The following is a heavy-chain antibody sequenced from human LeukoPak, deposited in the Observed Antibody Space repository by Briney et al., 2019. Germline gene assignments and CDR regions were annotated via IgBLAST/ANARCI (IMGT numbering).Heavy chain of an antibody. J-gene: IGHJ6*02. CDR1: GFTFSSYG. CDR3: ARDNGHSSGWGLNWDYYGMDV. CDR2: IWYDGSNK. V-gene: IGHV3-33*01. D-gene: IGHD6-19*01. Sequence: PGGSLRLSCAASGFTFSSYGMHWVRQAPGKGLEWVAVIWYDGSNKYYADSVKGRFTISRDNSKNTLYLQMNSLRAEDTAVHYCARDNGHSSGWGLNWDYYGMDVWGQGTTVTVSS.